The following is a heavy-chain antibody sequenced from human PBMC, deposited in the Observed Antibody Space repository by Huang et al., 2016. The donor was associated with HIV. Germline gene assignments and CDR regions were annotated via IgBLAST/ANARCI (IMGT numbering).Heavy chain of an antibody. CDR3: ARGQGGYYYYYMDV. CDR2: INHSGST. CDR1: GGSFSGYY. J-gene: IGHJ6*03. Sequence: QVQLQQWGAGLLRPSETLSLTCAVYGGSFSGYYGTWIRQPPGKGLEWIGEINHSGSTNDNPSLKRRVTMSVDTSRNQFSLTLTSVTAADTAVYYCARGQGGYYYYYMDVWGKGTTVTVSS. V-gene: IGHV4-34*01.